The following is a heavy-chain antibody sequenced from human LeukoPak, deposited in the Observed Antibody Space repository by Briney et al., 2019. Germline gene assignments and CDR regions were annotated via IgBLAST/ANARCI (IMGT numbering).Heavy chain of an antibody. J-gene: IGHJ4*02. CDR2: IYHSGST. CDR1: GVSISSSNW. D-gene: IGHD3-22*01. Sequence: SGTLSLTCAVSGVSISSSNWWSWVRQPPGKGLEWIGEIYHSGSTNYNPSLKSRVTISVDKSKNQFSLKLSSVTAADTAVYYCARVNYYDSSGCIDYWGQGTLVTVSS. V-gene: IGHV4-4*02. CDR3: ARVNYYDSSGCIDY.